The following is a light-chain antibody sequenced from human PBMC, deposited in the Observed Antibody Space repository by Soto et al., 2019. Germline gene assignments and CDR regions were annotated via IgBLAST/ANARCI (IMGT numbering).Light chain of an antibody. CDR1: SGDVGHYNY. Sequence: QSVLTQPASVSGSPGQSITISCTGSSGDVGHYNYVSWYQQHPGKAPKLIIYGNSNRPSGVPDRFSGSKSGTSASLAITGLQAEDEADYYCQSYDSSLSGYVVFGGGTKLTVL. CDR3: QSYDSSLSGYVV. CDR2: GNS. V-gene: IGLV2-14*03. J-gene: IGLJ2*01.